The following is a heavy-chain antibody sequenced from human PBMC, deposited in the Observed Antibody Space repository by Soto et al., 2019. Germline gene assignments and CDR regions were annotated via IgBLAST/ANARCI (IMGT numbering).Heavy chain of an antibody. V-gene: IGHV1-58*01. CDR3: ATPVRGKGSFDY. CDR2: IVVGSGNT. D-gene: IGHD3-10*01. Sequence: SVKVSCKASGLTFTRSAVQWVRQARGQRLEWIGWIVVGSGNTNYAQKFQERVTITRDMSTSTAYIELSSLRSEDTAVYYCATPVRGKGSFDYWGQGTLVTVSS. J-gene: IGHJ4*02. CDR1: GLTFTRSA.